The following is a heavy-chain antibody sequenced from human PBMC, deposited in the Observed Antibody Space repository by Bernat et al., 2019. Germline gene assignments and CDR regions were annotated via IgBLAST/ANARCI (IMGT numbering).Heavy chain of an antibody. V-gene: IGHV1-69*12. CDR2: IIPIFGTA. D-gene: IGHD2-15*01. Sequence: QVQLVQSGAEVKKPGSSVKVSCKASGGTFSSYAISWVRQAPGQGLEWMGGIIPIFGTANYAQKFQGRVTITADESTSTAYMELSSLRSEDTAVYYCAIKDCSGGSCYSPNFLSYYCGMDVWGQGTTVTVSS. CDR1: GGTFSSYA. J-gene: IGHJ6*02. CDR3: AIKDCSGGSCYSPNFLSYYCGMDV.